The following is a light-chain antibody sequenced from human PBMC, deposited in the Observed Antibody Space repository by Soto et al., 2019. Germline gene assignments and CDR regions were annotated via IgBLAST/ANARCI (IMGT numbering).Light chain of an antibody. Sequence: DIKMTQSPSTLSASMGDTVTITCRASESIDNWLAWYQQKPGKAPKLLIYAASTLQSGVPSRFSGSGSGTEFTLTISSLQPEDFATYYCQQLNSYPRTFAQGTKV. V-gene: IGKV1-5*01. CDR2: AAS. CDR1: ESIDNW. CDR3: QQLNSYPRT. J-gene: IGKJ1*01.